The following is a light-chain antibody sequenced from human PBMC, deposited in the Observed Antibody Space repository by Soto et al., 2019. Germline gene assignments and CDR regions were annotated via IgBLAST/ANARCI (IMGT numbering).Light chain of an antibody. J-gene: IGKJ1*01. CDR3: QQYGSSPPFT. V-gene: IGKV3-20*01. CDR2: GAS. Sequence: EIVLTQSPCTLSLSPLERATLSCRASQSVSSSYLAWYQQKPGQAPRLLIYGASSRATGIPDRFGGSGSGTDFTLTISRLEPEDFAVYYCQQYGSSPPFTFGQGTKVDIK. CDR1: QSVSSSY.